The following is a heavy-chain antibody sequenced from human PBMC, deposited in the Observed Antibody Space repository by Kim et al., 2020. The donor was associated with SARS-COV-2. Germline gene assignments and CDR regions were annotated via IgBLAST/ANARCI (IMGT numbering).Heavy chain of an antibody. V-gene: IGHV3-23*01. Sequence: GGSLRLSCAASGFTFSSYAMNWVRQAPGKGLEWVSAISDSGSSTYYADSVKGRFTISRDNSKNTLYLQMNSLRAEDTAVYYCAKSTFGTGTNLYSSWYVEVADYWGQGTLVTVSS. CDR3: AKSTFGTGTNLYSSWYVEVADY. CDR2: ISDSGSST. CDR1: GFTFSSYA. J-gene: IGHJ4*02. D-gene: IGHD6-13*01.